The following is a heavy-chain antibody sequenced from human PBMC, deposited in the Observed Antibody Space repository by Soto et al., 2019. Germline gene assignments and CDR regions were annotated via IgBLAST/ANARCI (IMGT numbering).Heavy chain of an antibody. Sequence: GGSLILSCAASGFTFSSYGMHWVRQAPGKGLEWVAVISYDGSNKYYADSVKGRFTISRDNSKNTLYLQMNSLRAEDTAVYYCAKAHTPNCSGGSCYQEFDYWGQGTLVTVSS. CDR2: ISYDGSNK. J-gene: IGHJ4*02. CDR1: GFTFSSYG. V-gene: IGHV3-30*18. CDR3: AKAHTPNCSGGSCYQEFDY. D-gene: IGHD2-15*01.